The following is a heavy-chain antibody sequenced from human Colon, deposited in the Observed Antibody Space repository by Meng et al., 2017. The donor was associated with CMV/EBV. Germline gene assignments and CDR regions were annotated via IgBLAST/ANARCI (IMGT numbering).Heavy chain of an antibody. Sequence: VQLEESGPVLVKPSEPLSLPCTVSGGSINNYYWNWIRQPAGKGLEWIGRIYSDGTTNYNPSLRSRVSMSVDTSKNQFSLKLTSATAADTAVYYCARDWGYCSGDTCHSHFDYWGQGTLVTVSS. CDR1: GGSINNYY. V-gene: IGHV4-4*07. D-gene: IGHD2-15*01. CDR3: ARDWGYCSGDTCHSHFDY. J-gene: IGHJ4*02. CDR2: IYSDGTT.